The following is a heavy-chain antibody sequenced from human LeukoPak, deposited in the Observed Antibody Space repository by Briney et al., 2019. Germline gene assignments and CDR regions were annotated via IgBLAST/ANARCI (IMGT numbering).Heavy chain of an antibody. V-gene: IGHV1-2*02. CDR2: TNPNSGGT. CDR3: ARKRATVTTSGYYGMDV. D-gene: IGHD4-17*01. Sequence: ASVKVSCKASGYTFTGYYMHWVRQPPRQALEGMVGTNPNSGGTNYAQKFQGRVTMTRDTSISTAYMELSRLRSDDTAVYYCARKRATVTTSGYYGMDVWGQGTTVTVSS. J-gene: IGHJ6*02. CDR1: GYTFTGYY.